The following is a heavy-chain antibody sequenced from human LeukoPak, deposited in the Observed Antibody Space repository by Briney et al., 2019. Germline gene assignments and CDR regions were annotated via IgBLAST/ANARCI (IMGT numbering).Heavy chain of an antibody. Sequence: GGSLRLSCAASGFTFSGSAMHWVRQASGKGLEWVGRIRSKANSYATAYAASVKGRFTISRDDSKNTAYLQMNSLKTEDTAVYYCTSRYYVILTGYFLFDYWGQGTLVTVSS. CDR2: IRSKANSYAT. V-gene: IGHV3-73*01. CDR3: TSRYYVILTGYFLFDY. CDR1: GFTFSGSA. J-gene: IGHJ4*02. D-gene: IGHD3-9*01.